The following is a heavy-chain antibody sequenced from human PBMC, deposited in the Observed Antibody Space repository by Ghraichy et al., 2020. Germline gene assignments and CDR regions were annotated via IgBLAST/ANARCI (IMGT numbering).Heavy chain of an antibody. CDR3: ARDLSYYDYVWGSFKMEYYFDY. D-gene: IGHD3-16*01. V-gene: IGHV3-21*01. J-gene: IGHJ4*02. CDR1: GFTFSSYS. Sequence: GSLRLSRAASGFTFSSYSMNWVRQAPGKGLEWVSSISSSSSYIYYADSMKGRFTISRDNAKNSLYLQMNSLRAEDTAVYYCARDLSYYDYVWGSFKMEYYFDYWGQGTLVTVSS. CDR2: ISSSSSYI.